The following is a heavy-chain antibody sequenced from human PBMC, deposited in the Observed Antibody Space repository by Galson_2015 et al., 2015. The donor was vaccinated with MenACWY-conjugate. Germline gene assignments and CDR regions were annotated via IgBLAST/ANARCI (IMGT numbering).Heavy chain of an antibody. Sequence: SLRLSCAASGFTFSSYGMSWVRQAPGKGLEWVSSVSATGSKIYYADSVKGRFTISRDKSKNTLYLQMNSLRAEDTAVYYCAKRISGVVISTFDYWGQGTLVTVSS. CDR3: AKRISGVVISTFDY. V-gene: IGHV3-23*01. CDR2: VSATGSKI. D-gene: IGHD3-3*01. J-gene: IGHJ4*02. CDR1: GFTFSSYG.